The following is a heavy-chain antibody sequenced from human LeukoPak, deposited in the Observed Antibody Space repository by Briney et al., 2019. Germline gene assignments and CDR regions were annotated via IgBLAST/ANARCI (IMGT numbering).Heavy chain of an antibody. CDR2: INYSGIT. J-gene: IGHJ5*02. CDR1: GVSMRSYH. D-gene: IGHD3-9*01. Sequence: SETLSLTCTVSGVSMRSYHWSWIRQPPGKGLEWIGDINYSGITNYNPPLKSRVIISVDTSKKQFSLKLPSVTAADTAVYYCARVLRGDILTGYRISWFDPWGQGTLVTVSS. V-gene: IGHV4-59*01. CDR3: ARVLRGDILTGYRISWFDP.